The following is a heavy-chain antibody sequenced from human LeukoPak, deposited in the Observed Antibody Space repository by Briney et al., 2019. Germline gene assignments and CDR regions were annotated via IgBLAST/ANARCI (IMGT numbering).Heavy chain of an antibody. Sequence: SETLSLTCTVSGGSISSYYWTWLRQPPGTGLEWIGYIYYSGSTNYNPSLKSRVTMSVDTSKNQFSLKLSSVTAADTAVYFCASAPHSSRWEHFDYWGQGALVTVSS. J-gene: IGHJ4*02. V-gene: IGHV4-59*08. CDR3: ASAPHSSRWEHFDY. CDR1: GGSISSYY. CDR2: IYYSGST. D-gene: IGHD6-13*01.